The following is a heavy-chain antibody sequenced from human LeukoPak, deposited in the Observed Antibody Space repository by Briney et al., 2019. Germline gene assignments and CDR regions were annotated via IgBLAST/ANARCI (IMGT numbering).Heavy chain of an antibody. CDR2: ISGSGGST. V-gene: IGHV3-23*01. D-gene: IGHD2-15*01. Sequence: GGSLRLSCAASGFTFSSYAMSWVRQAPGKGLEWVSTISGSGGSTYYADSVRGRFTISRDNSKNTLYLQMNSLRDEDTAIYYCAKGFRSDGTCYSSVDYWGQGTLVTVSS. CDR1: GFTFSSYA. CDR3: AKGFRSDGTCYSSVDY. J-gene: IGHJ4*02.